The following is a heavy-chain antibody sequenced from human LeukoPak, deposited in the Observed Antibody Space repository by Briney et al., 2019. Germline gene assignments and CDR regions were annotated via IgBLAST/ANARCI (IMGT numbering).Heavy chain of an antibody. Sequence: GGSLRLSCAASGFTFSSDAMSWVRQAPGKGLEWVSTISGSGDSTYYADSVKGRFTISRDNSKNTLYLQVNSLRAEDTAVYYCAKGARGNFIPPYYYMDVWGKGTTVTVSS. J-gene: IGHJ6*03. D-gene: IGHD1-26*01. V-gene: IGHV3-23*01. CDR3: AKGARGNFIPPYYYMDV. CDR2: ISGSGDST. CDR1: GFTFSSDA.